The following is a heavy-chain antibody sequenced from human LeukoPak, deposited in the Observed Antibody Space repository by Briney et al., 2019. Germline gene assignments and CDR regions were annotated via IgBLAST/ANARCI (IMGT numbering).Heavy chain of an antibody. V-gene: IGHV4-34*01. Sequence: SETLSLTCAVYGGSFSGYYWSWIRQPPGKGLEWIGEINHSGSTNYNPSLKSRVTISVDTSKNQFSLKLSSVTAADTAVYYCAREREGYEYYFDYWGQGTLVTVSS. CDR1: GGSFSGYY. J-gene: IGHJ4*02. CDR2: INHSGST. D-gene: IGHD5-18*01. CDR3: AREREGYEYYFDY.